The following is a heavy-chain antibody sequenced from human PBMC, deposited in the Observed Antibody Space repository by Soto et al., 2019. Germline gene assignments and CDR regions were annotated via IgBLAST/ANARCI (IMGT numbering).Heavy chain of an antibody. V-gene: IGHV1-69*06. D-gene: IGHD2-2*01. CDR3: ARAYGAAMPNDAFDI. CDR2: IIPIFGTA. Sequence: SVKVSCKASGGTFSSYAISWVRQAPGQGLEWMGGIIPIFGTADYAQKFQGRVTITADKSTSTAYMELSSLRSEDTAVYYCARAYGAAMPNDAFDIWGQGTMVTVSS. J-gene: IGHJ3*02. CDR1: GGTFSSYA.